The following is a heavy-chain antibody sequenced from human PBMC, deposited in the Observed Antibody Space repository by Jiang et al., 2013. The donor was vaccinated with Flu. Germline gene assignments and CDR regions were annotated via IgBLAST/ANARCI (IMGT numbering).Heavy chain of an antibody. J-gene: IGHJ4*02. V-gene: IGHV3-30-3*01. D-gene: IGHD2-15*01. Sequence: GGGVVQPGRSLTLSCAASGFTFSNYAIHWVRQAPGKGLEWVAVMSYDGDVKYYADSVKGRFTISRDNSKNTLSLQMNSLRPDDTAVYFCARDSGGYHYLPGYWGQGTLVTVSS. CDR3: ARDSGGYHYLPGY. CDR1: GFTFSNYA. CDR2: MSYDGDVK.